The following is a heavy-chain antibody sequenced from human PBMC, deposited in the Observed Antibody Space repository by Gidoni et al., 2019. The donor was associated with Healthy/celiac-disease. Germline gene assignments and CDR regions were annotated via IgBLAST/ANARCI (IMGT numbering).Heavy chain of an antibody. J-gene: IGHJ4*02. Sequence: QVQLVESGGGVVQPGRSLRLSCAASGFTFSSYGMHWVRQAPGKGLEWVAVISYDGSNKYYAASVKGRFTISRDNSKNTLYLQMNSLRAEDTAVYYCANSWGGYNPISGYWGQGTLVTVSS. V-gene: IGHV3-30*18. CDR1: GFTFSSYG. CDR2: ISYDGSNK. D-gene: IGHD1-26*01. CDR3: ANSWGGYNPISGY.